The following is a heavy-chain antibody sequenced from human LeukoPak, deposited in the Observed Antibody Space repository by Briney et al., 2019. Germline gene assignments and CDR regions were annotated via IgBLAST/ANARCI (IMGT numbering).Heavy chain of an antibody. Sequence: EGSLRLSCAASGFTFDTYALTWVRQAPGKGLEWVSVIAAGGGGIQYAESVEGRFIISRDNSKKTLYLQMNNLRAEDTAIYYCARYVPPTTMATRFFDCWGQGTLVTVSS. D-gene: IGHD4-23*01. CDR3: ARYVPPTTMATRFFDC. J-gene: IGHJ4*02. CDR1: GFTFDTYA. V-gene: IGHV3-23*01. CDR2: IAAGGGGI.